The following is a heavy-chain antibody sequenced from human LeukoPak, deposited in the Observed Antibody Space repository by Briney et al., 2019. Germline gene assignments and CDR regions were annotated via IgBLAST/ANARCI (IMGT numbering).Heavy chain of an antibody. V-gene: IGHV4-34*01. CDR3: ARDKGVYSSSWYPRVGWFDP. CDR2: INHSGST. Sequence: SETLSLTCAVYGGSFSGYYWSWIRQPPGKGLEWIGEINHSGSTNYNPSLKSRVTISVDTSKNQFSLKLSSVTAADTAVYYCARDKGVYSSSWYPRVGWFDPWGQGTLVTVSS. J-gene: IGHJ5*02. CDR1: GGSFSGYY. D-gene: IGHD6-13*01.